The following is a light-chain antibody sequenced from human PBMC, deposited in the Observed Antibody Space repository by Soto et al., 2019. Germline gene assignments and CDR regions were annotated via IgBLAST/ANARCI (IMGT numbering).Light chain of an antibody. Sequence: EIVLTQSPCTLSLSPGERATLSCRASHTISSSYLAWYQQKPGQAPRLLFFGASIRATGIPDRFSGSGSGTDFTLTISRLEPEDFAVYYCQQYGSSPHFGQGTRLEIK. CDR2: GAS. J-gene: IGKJ5*01. CDR1: HTISSSY. V-gene: IGKV3-20*01. CDR3: QQYGSSPH.